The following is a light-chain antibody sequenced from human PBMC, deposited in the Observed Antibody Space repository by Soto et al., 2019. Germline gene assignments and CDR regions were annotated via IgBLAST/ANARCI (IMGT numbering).Light chain of an antibody. CDR1: HRISNW. Sequence: DIPMTQSPSTLSASVGDRVTITCRASHRISNWLAWYQQKPGKAPNLVIYYDSALATGVPSRFSGSESRIEFTLPISSLQANDFATYSCQLYGTFGRGTKVEIK. V-gene: IGKV1-5*01. J-gene: IGKJ4*02. CDR3: QLYGT. CDR2: YDS.